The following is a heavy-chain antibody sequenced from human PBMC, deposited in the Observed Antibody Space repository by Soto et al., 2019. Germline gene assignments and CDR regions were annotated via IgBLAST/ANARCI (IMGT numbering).Heavy chain of an antibody. V-gene: IGHV3-23*01. CDR1: GFTFSSYA. J-gene: IGHJ3*02. Sequence: GGSLRLSCAASGFTFSSYAMSWVRQAPGKGLEWVSAISGSGGSTYYADSVKGRFTISRDNSKNTLYLQMNSLRAEDTAVYYCAEEPPPPYDFWSGYHHDAFDIWGQGTMVTVSS. CDR2: ISGSGGST. CDR3: AEEPPPPYDFWSGYHHDAFDI. D-gene: IGHD3-3*01.